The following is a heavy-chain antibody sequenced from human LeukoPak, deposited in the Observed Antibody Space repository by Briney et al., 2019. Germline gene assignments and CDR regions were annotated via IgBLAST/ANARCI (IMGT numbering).Heavy chain of an antibody. J-gene: IGHJ5*02. V-gene: IGHV4-39*01. Sequence: SETLSLTCTVSGGSISSSSYYWGWIRQPPGKGLEWIGSIYYSGSTYYNPSLKSRVTISVDTSKNQFSLKLSSVTAADTAVYYCARQSQGYCSSSSCHSWFDPWGQGTLVTVSS. CDR1: GGSISSSSYY. D-gene: IGHD2-2*01. CDR3: ARQSQGYCSSSSCHSWFDP. CDR2: IYYSGST.